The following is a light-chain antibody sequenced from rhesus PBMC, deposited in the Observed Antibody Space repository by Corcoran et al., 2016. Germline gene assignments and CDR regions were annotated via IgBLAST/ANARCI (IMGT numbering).Light chain of an antibody. CDR2: KAS. J-gene: IGKJ4*01. Sequence: DIQMTQSPSSLSASVGDTVTITCRASQSISSWLDWYQQKPGKAPKLLIYKASSLQSGVPARFSGSGAGTDLTLTISSLQPEDFATYYCLQYNSSPLTFGGGTKVELK. V-gene: IGKV1-22*01. CDR3: LQYNSSPLT. CDR1: QSISSW.